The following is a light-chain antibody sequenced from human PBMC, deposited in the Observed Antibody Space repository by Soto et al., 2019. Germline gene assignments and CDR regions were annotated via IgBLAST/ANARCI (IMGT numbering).Light chain of an antibody. Sequence: QSALTQPASVSGSPGQSIAISCPGTSSDVGGYNSVSWYQQYPGKAPKLIIHDVTNRPSGLSDRFSGSKSGNTASLTISGLQAEDEADYYCSSWTSSSSYVFGSGTKVTVL. V-gene: IGLV2-14*03. CDR2: DVT. CDR3: SSWTSSSSYV. J-gene: IGLJ1*01. CDR1: SSDVGGYNS.